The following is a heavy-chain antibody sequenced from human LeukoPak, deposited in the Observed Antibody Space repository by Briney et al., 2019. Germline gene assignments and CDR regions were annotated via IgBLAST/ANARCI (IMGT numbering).Heavy chain of an antibody. J-gene: IGHJ6*02. CDR3: ARHGSGDGYNYARGGYYYGMDV. CDR2: IYYSGST. Sequence: PSETLSLTCTVSGGSISSYYWSWIRQPPGKGLEWIGYIYYSGSTNYNPSLKRRVTISVDTSKNQFSLKLSSVTAADTAVYYCARHGSGDGYNYARGGYYYGMDVWGQGTTVTVSS. V-gene: IGHV4-59*08. D-gene: IGHD5-24*01. CDR1: GGSISSYY.